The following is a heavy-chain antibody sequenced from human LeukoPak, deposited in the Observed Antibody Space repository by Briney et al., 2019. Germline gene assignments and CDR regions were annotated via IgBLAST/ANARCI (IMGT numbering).Heavy chain of an antibody. D-gene: IGHD2-2*01. V-gene: IGHV1-2*02. CDR3: ARDPKSQLLLDY. CDR2: INPYSGAI. CDR1: GFTFTDEY. J-gene: IGHJ4*02. Sequence: EASVKVSCKSSGFTFTDEYIHWVRQALGQGLEWMGWINPYSGAINYAQKFQGRVTLTRDTSISTAYMELSRLTSGDTAVYYCARDPKSQLLLDYWGQGTLVTVSS.